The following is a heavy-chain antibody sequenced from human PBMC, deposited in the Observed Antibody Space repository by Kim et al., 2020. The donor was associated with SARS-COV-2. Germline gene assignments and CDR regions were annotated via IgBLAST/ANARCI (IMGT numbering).Heavy chain of an antibody. V-gene: IGHV4-31*03. D-gene: IGHD3-3*01. J-gene: IGHJ6*02. CDR1: GGSISSGGYY. Sequence: SETLSLTCTVSGGSISSGGYYWSWIRQHPGKGLEWIGYIYYSGSTYYNPSLKSRVTISVDTSKNQFSLKLSSVTAADTAVYYCARGRREGGLRSSVSMDVWGQGTTVTVSS. CDR2: IYYSGST. CDR3: ARGRREGGLRSSVSMDV.